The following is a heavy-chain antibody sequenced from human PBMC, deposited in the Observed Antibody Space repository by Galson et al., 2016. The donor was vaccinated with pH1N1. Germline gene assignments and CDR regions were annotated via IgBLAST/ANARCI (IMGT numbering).Heavy chain of an antibody. CDR3: ARAPTCSGVSCYSFDY. CDR2: ISHSGNT. CDR1: GGSITNSYW. J-gene: IGHJ4*02. D-gene: IGHD2-15*01. Sequence: PETLSLTCTVSGGSITNSYWWNWVRQPPGKGLEWIGEISHSGNTNYNPSLKGRVTISLDKTTNQFSLNLDSVTAADTALYYCARAPTCSGVSCYSFDYWGQGTLVTVSS. V-gene: IGHV4-4*03.